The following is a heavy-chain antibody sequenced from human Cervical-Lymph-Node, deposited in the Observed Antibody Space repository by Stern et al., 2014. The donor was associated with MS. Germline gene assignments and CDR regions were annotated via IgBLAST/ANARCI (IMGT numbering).Heavy chain of an antibody. CDR2: IYYSGST. Sequence: QVQLVESGPGLVKPSETLSLTCTVSGGSVSSGSYYWSWIRQPPGKGLEWIGYIYYSGSTNYNPSLKSRVTISVDTSKNQFSLKLSSVTAADTAVYYCARGLWFGELYYFDYWGQGTLVTVSS. D-gene: IGHD3-10*01. CDR3: ARGLWFGELYYFDY. J-gene: IGHJ4*02. V-gene: IGHV4-61*01. CDR1: GGSVSSGSYY.